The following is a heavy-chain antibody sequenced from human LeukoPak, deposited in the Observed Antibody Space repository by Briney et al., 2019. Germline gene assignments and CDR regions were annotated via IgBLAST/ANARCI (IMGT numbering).Heavy chain of an antibody. V-gene: IGHV1-69*05. CDR2: IIPIFGTA. Sequence: SVKVSCKSSGGTFSSYAISWVRQAPGQGLEWMGRIIPIFGTANYAQKFQGRVTITTVESTRTAYMELSSLRSEDTAVYYCAREWYDSSGYYREYYFDYWGQGTLVTVSS. D-gene: IGHD3-22*01. CDR1: GGTFSSYA. CDR3: AREWYDSSGYYREYYFDY. J-gene: IGHJ4*02.